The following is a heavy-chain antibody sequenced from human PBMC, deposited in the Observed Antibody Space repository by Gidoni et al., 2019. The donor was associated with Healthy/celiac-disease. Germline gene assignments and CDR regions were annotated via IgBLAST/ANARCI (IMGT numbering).Heavy chain of an antibody. Sequence: QLQLQEPGPGLVKPSETLSLTCTVSGGSISSSSYYWGWIRQPPGKGLEWIGSIYYSGSTYYNPSLKSRVTISVDTSKNQFSLKLSSVTAADTAVYYCAREQVVVVAATPEWYFDYWGQGTLVTVSS. CDR1: GGSISSSSYY. CDR2: IYYSGST. CDR3: AREQVVVVAATPEWYFDY. D-gene: IGHD2-15*01. J-gene: IGHJ4*02. V-gene: IGHV4-39*01.